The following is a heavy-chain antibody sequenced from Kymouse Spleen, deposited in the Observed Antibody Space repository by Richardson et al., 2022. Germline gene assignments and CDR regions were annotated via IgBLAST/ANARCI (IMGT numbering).Heavy chain of an antibody. CDR2: ISYDGSNK. D-gene: IGHD7-27*02. Sequence: QVQLVESGGGVVQPGRSLRLSCAASGFTFSSYGMHWVRQAPGKGLEWVAVISYDGSNKYYADSVKGRFTISRDNSKNTLYLQMNSLRAEDTAVYYCAVTGAFDYWGQGTLVTVSS. CDR3: AVTGAFDY. J-gene: IGHJ4*02. CDR1: GFTFSSYG. V-gene: IGHV3-30*18.